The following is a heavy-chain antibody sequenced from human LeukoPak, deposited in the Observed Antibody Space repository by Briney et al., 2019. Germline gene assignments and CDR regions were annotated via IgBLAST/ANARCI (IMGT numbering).Heavy chain of an antibody. CDR1: GFSFSTSG. CDR2: IRNDGNKK. Sequence: PGGSLRLSCVASGFSFSTSGMHWVRQSPGKGLDWVAFIRNDGNKKNYAESVKGRFTISRDNSRNTLYLQMNSLRAEDTAVYYCAKDGCSSTSCLNYYYYYMDVWGKGTAVTISS. V-gene: IGHV3-30*02. J-gene: IGHJ6*03. D-gene: IGHD2-2*01. CDR3: AKDGCSSTSCLNYYYYYMDV.